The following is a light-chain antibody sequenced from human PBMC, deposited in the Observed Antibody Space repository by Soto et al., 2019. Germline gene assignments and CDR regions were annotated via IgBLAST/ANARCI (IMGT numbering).Light chain of an antibody. Sequence: ILMTQSPATLSGSPGEIATLSCRAGQTIYSNVAWYQQRPGQAPRLLIYRASTRATGVPARFSGSGSGTEFTLTISGLQSEDFALYYCQQYQNLWTFGQGTKVDFK. V-gene: IGKV3-15*01. CDR3: QQYQNLWT. CDR2: RAS. J-gene: IGKJ1*01. CDR1: QTIYSN.